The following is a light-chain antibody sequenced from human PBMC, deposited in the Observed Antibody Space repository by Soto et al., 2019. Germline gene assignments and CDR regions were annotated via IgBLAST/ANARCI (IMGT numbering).Light chain of an antibody. V-gene: IGLV2-14*01. CDR1: NRDVGSYHL. CDR2: EVR. Sequence: QSALTQPASVSGSPGQSITIACTGTNRDVGSYHLVSWYQQRPGEAPKLIISEVRNRPSGLSYRFTGSKSGNTASLTISGLQAEDEADYYCSSYTTNSTLVFGGGTKLTVL. J-gene: IGLJ3*02. CDR3: SSYTTNSTLV.